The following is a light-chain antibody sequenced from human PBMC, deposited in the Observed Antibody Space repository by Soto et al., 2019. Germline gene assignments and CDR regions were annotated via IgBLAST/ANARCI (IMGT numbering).Light chain of an antibody. J-gene: IGLJ3*02. Sequence: QPVLTQSSSASASLGSSVKLTCTLSSGHSSYIIAWHQQQPGKASRYLMKLEGSGSYNKGSGVPDRFSGSSSGADRYLTISNLQFEDEADYYCETWDSNTWVFGGGTKLTVL. CDR1: SGHSSYI. CDR3: ETWDSNTWV. CDR2: LEGSGSY. V-gene: IGLV4-60*02.